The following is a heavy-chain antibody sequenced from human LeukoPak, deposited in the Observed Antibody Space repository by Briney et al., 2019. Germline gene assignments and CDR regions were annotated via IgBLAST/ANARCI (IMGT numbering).Heavy chain of an antibody. Sequence: ASVKVSCKASGYTFTSYGISWVRQAPGQGLEWMGWISAYNGNTNYAQKLQGRVTITRDTSASTAYMEPSSLRSEDTAVYYCARGLYSGSYYGYWGQGTLVTVSS. CDR1: GYTFTSYG. V-gene: IGHV1-18*01. CDR2: ISAYNGNT. CDR3: ARGLYSGSYYGY. J-gene: IGHJ4*02. D-gene: IGHD1-26*01.